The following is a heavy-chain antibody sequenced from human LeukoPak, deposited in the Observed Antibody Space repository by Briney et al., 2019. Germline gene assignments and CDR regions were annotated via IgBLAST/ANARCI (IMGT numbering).Heavy chain of an antibody. D-gene: IGHD1-14*01. CDR2: IYYSGSA. Sequence: SETLSLTCTVSGGSISSSSYYWGWIRQPPGKGLEWLRSIYYSGSAYYNPSLKSRITMSVDTSKNQFSLKLTSLTAADTAVYYCATAPETGAFDIWGQGTMVTVSS. V-gene: IGHV4-39*07. J-gene: IGHJ3*02. CDR1: GGSISSSSYY. CDR3: ATAPETGAFDI.